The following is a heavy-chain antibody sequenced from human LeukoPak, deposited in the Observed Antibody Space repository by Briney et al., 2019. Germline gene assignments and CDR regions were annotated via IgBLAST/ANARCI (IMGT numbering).Heavy chain of an antibody. J-gene: IGHJ4*02. V-gene: IGHV4-34*01. CDR1: GGSFSGYY. CDR3: ARHVYYFRQSWGYYSDY. Sequence: PSETLSLTCAVYGGSFSGYYWSWIRQPPGKGLEWIGEINHSGSTNYNPSLKSRVTISVDTSKNQFSLKLSSVTAADTAVYYCARHVYYFRQSWGYYSDYWGQGTLVTVSS. CDR2: INHSGST. D-gene: IGHD3-10*02.